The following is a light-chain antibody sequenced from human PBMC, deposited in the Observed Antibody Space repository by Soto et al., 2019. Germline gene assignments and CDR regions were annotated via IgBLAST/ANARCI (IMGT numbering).Light chain of an antibody. V-gene: IGLV2-23*01. CDR2: EGS. CDR3: CSYARSSTWV. J-gene: IGLJ3*02. CDR1: SNDVGSYDL. Sequence: QSDLTQPASVSGSPGQSITISFTGTSNDVGSYDLVSWYQQHPAKAPKLMIYEGSKRPSGVSNRFSGSKSGNTASLTISGLQAEDEADYYCCSYARSSTWVFGGGTELTVL.